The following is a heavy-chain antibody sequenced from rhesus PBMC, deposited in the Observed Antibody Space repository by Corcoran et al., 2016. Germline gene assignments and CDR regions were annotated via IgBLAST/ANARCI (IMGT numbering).Heavy chain of an antibody. J-gene: IGHJ4*01. Sequence: EVQLVESGGGLVQPGGSLRLSCAASGFTFSSYGMSWVRQAPGKGLEWVSYISNGGCSTYSANSVKGRFTISRDNSKNTLSLQMNSLRAEDTAVYYCATYGGYSLREFDYWGQGVLVTVSS. CDR1: GFTFSSYG. D-gene: IGHD5-24*01. CDR2: ISNGGCST. V-gene: IGHV3S5*01. CDR3: ATYGGYSLREFDY.